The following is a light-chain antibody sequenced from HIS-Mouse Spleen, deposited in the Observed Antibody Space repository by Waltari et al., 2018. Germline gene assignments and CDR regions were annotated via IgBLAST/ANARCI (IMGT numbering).Light chain of an antibody. Sequence: QSALTQPPSASGSPGQSVTISCTGTSSDVGGYNYVSWYQQHPGKAPKLMIYEVSKRASGLPARLSGAQPGNTASLTVSGLQAEDEADYYCSSYAGSNNLVFGGGTKLTVL. CDR2: EVS. CDR3: SSYAGSNNLV. V-gene: IGLV2-8*01. J-gene: IGLJ2*01. CDR1: SSDVGGYNY.